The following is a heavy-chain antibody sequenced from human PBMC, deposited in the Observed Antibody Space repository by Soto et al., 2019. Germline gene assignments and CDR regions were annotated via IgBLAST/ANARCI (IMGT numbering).Heavy chain of an antibody. D-gene: IGHD3-10*01. J-gene: IGHJ4*02. CDR2: MNPDSGNT. Sequence: QVQLVQSGAEVRTPGASVKVSCKASGYTFTSYDINWVRQATGQGPEWMGWMNPDSGNTGYVQKFQGRVTMTRNTAISTAYMELSSLRSEDTAVYYCARSVGGSNVNFDYWGQGTLVPVSS. CDR3: ARSVGGSNVNFDY. V-gene: IGHV1-8*01. CDR1: GYTFTSYD.